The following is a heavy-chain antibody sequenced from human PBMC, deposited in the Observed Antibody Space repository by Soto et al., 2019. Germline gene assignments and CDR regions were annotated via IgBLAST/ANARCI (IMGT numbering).Heavy chain of an antibody. J-gene: IGHJ5*02. D-gene: IGHD4-17*01. CDR2: IYYSGST. CDR3: ARGGPTETTYWFDP. Sequence: QVQLQESGPGLVKPSQTLSLTCTVSGGSISSGDYYWSWIRQPPGKGLEWIGYIYYSGSTYYNPYLKSRVTRSVDTSKNQFALKLSSVTAADTAVYDCARGGPTETTYWFDPWGQGTLVTVFS. V-gene: IGHV4-30-4*01. CDR1: GGSISSGDYY.